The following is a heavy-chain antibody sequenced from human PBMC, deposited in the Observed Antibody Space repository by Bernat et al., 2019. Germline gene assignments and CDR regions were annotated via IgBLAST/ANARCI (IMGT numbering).Heavy chain of an antibody. D-gene: IGHD2-15*01. V-gene: IGHV3-23*01. J-gene: IGHJ4*02. Sequence: EVQLLESGGGLVQPGGSLRLSCAASGFTFSSYAMNWVRQAPGKGLEWVSDISGSGGSTYYADSVKGRFTISRDNSKNTLYLQMNSLRAEDTAVYYCTYCCCYGDYWGQGTLVTVSS. CDR3: TYCCCYGDY. CDR2: ISGSGGST. CDR1: GFTFSSYA.